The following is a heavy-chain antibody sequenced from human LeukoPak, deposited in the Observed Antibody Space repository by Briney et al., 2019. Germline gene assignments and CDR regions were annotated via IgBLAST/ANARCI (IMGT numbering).Heavy chain of an antibody. D-gene: IGHD3-9*01. V-gene: IGHV1-46*01. CDR3: ARDRITAQYNIYYFDY. J-gene: IGHJ4*02. CDR2: INPSGGST. Sequence: APVKVSCKASGYTFISYYMHWVRQAPGQGLEWMGIINPSGGSTSYAQKFQGRVTMTRDTSTSTVYMELSSLRSEDTAVYYCARDRITAQYNIYYFDYWGQGTLVTVSS. CDR1: GYTFISYY.